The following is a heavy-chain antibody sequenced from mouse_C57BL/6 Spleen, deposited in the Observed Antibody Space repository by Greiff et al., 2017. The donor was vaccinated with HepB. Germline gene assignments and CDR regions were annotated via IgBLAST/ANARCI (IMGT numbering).Heavy chain of an antibody. CDR1: GYAFSSYW. D-gene: IGHD6-1*01. Sequence: VQLQQSGAELVKPGASVKISCKASGYAFSSYWMNWVKQRPGKGLEWIGQIYPGDGDTNYNQKFKGKSTLTVDKSSSTAYMQLSSLTSEDSAVYYCARRCAHYFDYWGQGTTLTVSS. J-gene: IGHJ2*01. V-gene: IGHV1-80*01. CDR2: IYPGDGDT. CDR3: ARRCAHYFDY.